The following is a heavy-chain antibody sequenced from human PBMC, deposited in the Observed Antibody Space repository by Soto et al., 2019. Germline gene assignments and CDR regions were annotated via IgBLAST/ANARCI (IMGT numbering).Heavy chain of an antibody. CDR2: MYPSGSS. Sequence: QVQLQESGPGLVKPSETLSLTCAVSGGSISSPNWWSWYRQPPGKGLEWIGEMYPSGSSNRNPSLNSRVTISLDTSKNHFSLKLTSLTAADTAMYYCARGGFDHRTDYWGQGIPVTVSS. CDR1: GGSISSPNW. J-gene: IGHJ4*02. CDR3: ARGGFDHRTDY. V-gene: IGHV4-4*02.